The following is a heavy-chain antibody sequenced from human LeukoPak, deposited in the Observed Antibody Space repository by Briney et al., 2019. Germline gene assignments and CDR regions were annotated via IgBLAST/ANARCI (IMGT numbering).Heavy chain of an antibody. CDR2: ISSDGSSI. D-gene: IGHD3-10*01. Sequence: PGGSLRLSCAASGFTFSSYWMHWVRQAPGKGLVWVSRISSDGSSISYADSVKGRFTISRDNATNTLYLQMNSLRAEDTAVYYCARDSYYYGSGSYHCLDYWGQGTLVTVSS. CDR3: ARDSYYYGSGSYHCLDY. J-gene: IGHJ4*02. V-gene: IGHV3-74*01. CDR1: GFTFSSYW.